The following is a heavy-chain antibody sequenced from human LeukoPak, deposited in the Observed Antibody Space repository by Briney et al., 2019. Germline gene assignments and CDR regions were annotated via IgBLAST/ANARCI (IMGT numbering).Heavy chain of an antibody. CDR3: VRLRWELLVPYFGH. Sequence: SETLSMTCSVSTDSTNTYYWTWIRQSPGKGLEWIGHIYQSGSTDYNPSFKSRVTISIDMSKKEFSLKLTSVTVADTAMYYCVRLRWELLVPYFGHWGHGAFVIVSS. J-gene: IGHJ4*03. CDR2: IYQSGST. D-gene: IGHD1-7*01. CDR1: TDSTNTYY. V-gene: IGHV4-59*01.